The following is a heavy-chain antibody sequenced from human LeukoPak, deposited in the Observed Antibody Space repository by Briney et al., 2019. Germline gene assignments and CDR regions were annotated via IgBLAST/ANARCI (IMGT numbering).Heavy chain of an antibody. CDR2: IYPGDSDT. CDR3: ARHRGGGYYDSSGYPHLLDY. CDR1: GYSFTSYW. J-gene: IGHJ4*02. Sequence: GESLKISCKGSGYSFTSYWIGWVRQMPGKGLEWMGIIYPGDSDTRYSPSFQGQVTISADKSISTAYLQWSSLKASDTAMYYCARHRGGGYYDSSGYPHLLDYWGQGTLVTVSS. D-gene: IGHD3-22*01. V-gene: IGHV5-51*01.